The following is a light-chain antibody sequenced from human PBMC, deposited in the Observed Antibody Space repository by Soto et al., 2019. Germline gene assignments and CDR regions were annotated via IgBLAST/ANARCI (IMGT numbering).Light chain of an antibody. Sequence: DIQMTHSPSTLSASVGDRVTITCRASQSISSWLAWYQQKPGKAPKLLIYKASSLESGVPSRFSGSVSGTDFTLTISSLQPDDFATYYCQQYNSYSWTFGQGTKVDIK. V-gene: IGKV1-5*03. CDR1: QSISSW. CDR2: KAS. J-gene: IGKJ1*01. CDR3: QQYNSYSWT.